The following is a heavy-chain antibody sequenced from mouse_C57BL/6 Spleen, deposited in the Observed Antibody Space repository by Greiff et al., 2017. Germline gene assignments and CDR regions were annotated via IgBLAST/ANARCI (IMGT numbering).Heavy chain of an antibody. Sequence: VMLVESGAELARPGASVKLSCKASGYTFTSYGISWVKQRTGQGLEWIGEIYPRSGNTYYNEKFKGKATLTADKSSSTAYMELRSLTSEDSAVYFCARGGGSSYYWYFDVWGTGTTVTVSS. CDR1: GYTFTSYG. V-gene: IGHV1-81*01. CDR2: IYPRSGNT. D-gene: IGHD1-1*01. CDR3: ARGGGSSYYWYFDV. J-gene: IGHJ1*03.